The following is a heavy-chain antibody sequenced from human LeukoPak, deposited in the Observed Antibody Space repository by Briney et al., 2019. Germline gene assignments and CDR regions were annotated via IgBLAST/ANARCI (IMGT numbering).Heavy chain of an antibody. CDR2: ISWDGGST. D-gene: IGHD3-9*01. Sequence: GGSLRLSCAASGFTFGDYAMHWVRQAPGKGLEWVSLISWDGGSTYYADSVKGRFTLSRDNSKNSLYLQMNSLRAEDTALYYCAKDSEGFDWSQHYYYMDVWGKGTTVTVSS. CDR3: AKDSEGFDWSQHYYYMDV. J-gene: IGHJ6*03. V-gene: IGHV3-43D*03. CDR1: GFTFGDYA.